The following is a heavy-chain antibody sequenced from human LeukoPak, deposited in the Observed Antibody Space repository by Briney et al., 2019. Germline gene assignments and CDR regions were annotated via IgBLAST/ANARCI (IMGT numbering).Heavy chain of an antibody. CDR3: ARGDTVTTYYFDY. CDR1: GFTFSSYA. V-gene: IGHV3-30*04. Sequence: PGGSLRLSCAASGFTFSSYAIHWVRQAPGKGREWVAVILYDGSNKYYADSVKGRFTISRDNSKNTLYLQMNSLRAEDTAVYYCARGDTVTTYYFDYWGQGTLVTVSS. CDR2: ILYDGSNK. D-gene: IGHD4-17*01. J-gene: IGHJ4*02.